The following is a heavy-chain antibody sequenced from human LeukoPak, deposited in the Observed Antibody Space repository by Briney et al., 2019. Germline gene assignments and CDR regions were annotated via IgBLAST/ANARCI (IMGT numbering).Heavy chain of an antibody. CDR3: ARMRKAAFDI. D-gene: IGHD1-14*01. V-gene: IGHV1-69*05. CDR1: GGTFSSYA. J-gene: IGHJ3*02. Sequence: SVKVSCKASGGTFSSYAISWVRQAPGQGLEWMGGIIPIFGTANYAQKFQGRVTITTDESTSTAYMELSSLRSEDTAMYYCARMRKAAFDIWGQGTMVTVSS. CDR2: IIPIFGTA.